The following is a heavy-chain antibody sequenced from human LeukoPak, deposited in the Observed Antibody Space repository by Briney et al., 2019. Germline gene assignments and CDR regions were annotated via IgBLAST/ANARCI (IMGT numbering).Heavy chain of an antibody. V-gene: IGHV4-4*07. CDR2: IYTSGST. Sequence: PSETLSLTCTVSGGSISSYYWSWIRQPAGKGLEWIGRIYTSGSTNYNPSLKSRVTMSVDTSKNQFSLKLSSVTAADTAVYYCAGAGYSSGGGPLRPSSWFDPWGQGTLVTVSS. D-gene: IGHD6-19*01. CDR1: GGSISSYY. J-gene: IGHJ5*02. CDR3: AGAGYSSGGGPLRPSSWFDP.